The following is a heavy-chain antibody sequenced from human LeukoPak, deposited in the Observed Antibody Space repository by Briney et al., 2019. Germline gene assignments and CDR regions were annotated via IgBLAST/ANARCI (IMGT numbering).Heavy chain of an antibody. J-gene: IGHJ6*03. V-gene: IGHV3-11*01. CDR2: ISSSGHTI. CDR1: GFTFSDSY. Sequence: GGSLRLSCAASGFTFSDSYMSWIRQAPGEGLDWLACISSSGHTIYYAESVRGRFTISRDNAMNSLYLQLNSLRAEDTAVYYCAKGHYSSGYYYYYYYMDVWGKGTTVTVSS. CDR3: AKGHYSSGYYYYYYYMDV. D-gene: IGHD3-22*01.